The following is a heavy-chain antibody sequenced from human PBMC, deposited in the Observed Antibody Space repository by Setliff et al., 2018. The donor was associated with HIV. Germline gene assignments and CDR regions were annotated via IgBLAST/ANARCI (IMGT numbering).Heavy chain of an antibody. Sequence: SETLSLTCTVSGGPISGYYWSWIRPPPGKGLEWIGEIIPGGSTNYNPSLKSRVTMSIDTSKSQFSLKLSSVTAADTAVYYCVRQADCGGDCVLGYWGQGTLVTVSS. J-gene: IGHJ4*02. CDR1: GGPISGYY. CDR3: VRQADCGGDCVLGY. CDR2: IIPGGST. V-gene: IGHV4-34*12. D-gene: IGHD2-21*02.